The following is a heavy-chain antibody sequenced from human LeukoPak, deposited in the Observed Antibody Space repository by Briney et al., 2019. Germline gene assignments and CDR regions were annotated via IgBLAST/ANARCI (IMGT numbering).Heavy chain of an antibody. V-gene: IGHV4-4*07. Sequence: SETLSLTCTVSGDSISTYYWSWVRQPAGKGLEWIGRINTSGSTNYNPSLKSRVTMSVDTSNNQFSLKLSSVTAADTAVYYCARQSDKAAGGTFAFDYWGQGALVTVS. D-gene: IGHD6-13*01. CDR2: INTSGST. J-gene: IGHJ4*02. CDR3: ARQSDKAAGGTFAFDY. CDR1: GDSISTYY.